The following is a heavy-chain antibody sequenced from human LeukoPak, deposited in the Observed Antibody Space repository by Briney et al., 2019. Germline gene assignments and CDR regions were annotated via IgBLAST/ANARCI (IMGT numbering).Heavy chain of an antibody. CDR1: GFTFSSYG. CDR2: ISYDGSNK. V-gene: IGHV3-30*18. CDR3: AKDVDTAMRFDP. D-gene: IGHD5-18*01. J-gene: IGHJ5*02. Sequence: GGSLRLSCAASGFTFSSYGMHWVRQAPGKGLEWVAVISYDGSNKYYADSVKGRFTISRDNSKNTLYLQMNSLRAEDTAVYYCAKDVDTAMRFDPWGQGTLVTVSS.